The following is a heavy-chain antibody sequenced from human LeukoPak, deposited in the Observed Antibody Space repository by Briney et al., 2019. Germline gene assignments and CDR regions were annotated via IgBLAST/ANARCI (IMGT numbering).Heavy chain of an antibody. Sequence: SETLSLTCTVSGGSISSSSYYWGWIRQPPGKGLEWIGSIYYSGSTYYNPSLKSRVTISVDTSKNQFSLKLSSVTAADTAVYYCARDPRGGGFDYRGQGTLVTVSS. CDR1: GGSISSSSYY. CDR2: IYYSGST. J-gene: IGHJ4*02. V-gene: IGHV4-39*07. CDR3: ARDPRGGGFDY. D-gene: IGHD3-16*01.